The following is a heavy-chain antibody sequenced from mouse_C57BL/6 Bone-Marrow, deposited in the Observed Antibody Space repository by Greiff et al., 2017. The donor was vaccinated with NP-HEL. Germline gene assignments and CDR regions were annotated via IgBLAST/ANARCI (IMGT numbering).Heavy chain of an antibody. CDR1: GYTFTDYY. D-gene: IGHD1-1*01. Sequence: VQLVESGAELVRPGASVKLSCKASGYTFTDYYINWVKQRPGQGLEWIARIYPGSGNTYYNEKFKGKATLTAEKSSSTAYMQLSSLTSEDSAVYFCAREAPYYGSSYGFDYWGQGTTLTVSS. J-gene: IGHJ2*01. CDR3: AREAPYYGSSYGFDY. V-gene: IGHV1-76*01. CDR2: IYPGSGNT.